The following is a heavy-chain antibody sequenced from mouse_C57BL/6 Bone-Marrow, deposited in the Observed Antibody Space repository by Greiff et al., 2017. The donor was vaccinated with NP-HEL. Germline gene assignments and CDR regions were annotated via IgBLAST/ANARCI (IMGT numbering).Heavy chain of an antibody. CDR2: IYPRSGNT. CDR1: GYTFTSYG. V-gene: IGHV1-81*01. D-gene: IGHD2-10*01. Sequence: LQESGAELARPGASVKLSCKASGYTFTSYGISWVKQRTGQGLEWIGEIYPRSGNTYYNEKFKGKATLTADKSSSTAYMELRSLTSEDSAVYFCARAPSYYGNAYWGQGTTLTVSS. CDR3: ARAPSYYGNAY. J-gene: IGHJ2*01.